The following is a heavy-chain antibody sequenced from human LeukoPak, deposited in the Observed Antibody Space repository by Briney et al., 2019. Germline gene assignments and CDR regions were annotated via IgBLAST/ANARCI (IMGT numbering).Heavy chain of an antibody. CDR3: ARDQSDWGAFDI. J-gene: IGHJ3*02. V-gene: IGHV3-30-3*01. CDR2: ISYDGSNK. Sequence: GGSLRLSCAASGFTFSSYAMPWVRQAPGKGLEWVAVISYDGSNKYYADSVKGRFTISRDNSKNTLYLQMNSLRAEDTAVYYCARDQSDWGAFDIWGQGTMVTVSS. CDR1: GFTFSSYA. D-gene: IGHD7-27*01.